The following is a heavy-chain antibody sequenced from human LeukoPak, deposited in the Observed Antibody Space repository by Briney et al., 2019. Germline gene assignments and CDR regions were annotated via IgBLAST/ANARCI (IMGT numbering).Heavy chain of an antibody. Sequence: SETLSLTCTVSGVSISSSNYYWGWIRQPPGKGLEWIGSFYYSGSTYYNPSLKSRVTISVDTSKNQFSLNLRSVTAASMAVSFWARDKRLGLFDWLLSDAFDLWGQGTVVTVSS. CDR1: GVSISSSNYY. CDR3: ARDKRLGLFDWLLSDAFDL. V-gene: IGHV4-39*01. J-gene: IGHJ3*01. CDR2: FYYSGST. D-gene: IGHD3-9*01.